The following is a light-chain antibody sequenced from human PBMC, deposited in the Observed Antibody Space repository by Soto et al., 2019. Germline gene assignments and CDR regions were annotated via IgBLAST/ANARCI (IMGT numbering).Light chain of an antibody. V-gene: IGKV3-15*01. CDR2: DAS. Sequence: ILMTQSPATLSVSPGERATLSCRASQSVSNNLARYQQKPGQAPRLLIYDASTRATGIPARFSGSGSGTEFHLTISALQSEDFAVYYCQQYNNWPPWTFGQGTKVYIK. J-gene: IGKJ1*01. CDR1: QSVSNN. CDR3: QQYNNWPPWT.